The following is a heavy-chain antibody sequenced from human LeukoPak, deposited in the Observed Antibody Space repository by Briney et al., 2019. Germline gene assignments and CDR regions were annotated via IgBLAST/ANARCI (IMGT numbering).Heavy chain of an antibody. CDR1: GFNFDDYA. CDR2: ISWNSGSI. CDR3: AKSISGSTGWFDP. Sequence: GGSLRLSCAASGFNFDDYAMHWVRQAPGKGLEWVSGISWNSGSIGYADSVKGRFTISRDNAKNSLYLQMNSLRAEHTALYYCAKSISGSTGWFDPWGQGTLVTVSS. D-gene: IGHD2-15*01. J-gene: IGHJ5*02. V-gene: IGHV3-9*01.